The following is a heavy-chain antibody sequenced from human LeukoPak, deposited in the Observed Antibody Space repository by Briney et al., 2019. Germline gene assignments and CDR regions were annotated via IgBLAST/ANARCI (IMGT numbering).Heavy chain of an antibody. V-gene: IGHV4-59*01. Sequence: PSETLSLTCTVSGGSISSYYWSWIRQPPGKGLEWIGYIYYIGSTNYNPSLKSRVTISVDTSKNQFSLKVSSVTAADTAVYYCARAHYYGSGISYNWFDPWAQGTLVTVSS. CDR1: GGSISSYY. J-gene: IGHJ5*02. D-gene: IGHD3-10*01. CDR3: ARAHYYGSGISYNWFDP. CDR2: IYYIGST.